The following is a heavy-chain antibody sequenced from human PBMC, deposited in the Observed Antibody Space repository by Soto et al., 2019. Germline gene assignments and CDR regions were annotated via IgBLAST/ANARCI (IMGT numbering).Heavy chain of an antibody. CDR3: ARVLQWLVLDYYYGMDV. CDR1: GFTFSSYG. V-gene: IGHV3-33*01. Sequence: QVQLVESGGGVVQPGRSLRLSCAASGFTFSSYGMQWVRQAPGKGLEWVAVIWYDGSNKYYADSVKGRFTISRDNSKNTLYLQMNSLRAEDTAVYYCARVLQWLVLDYYYGMDVWGQGTTVTVSS. D-gene: IGHD6-19*01. CDR2: IWYDGSNK. J-gene: IGHJ6*02.